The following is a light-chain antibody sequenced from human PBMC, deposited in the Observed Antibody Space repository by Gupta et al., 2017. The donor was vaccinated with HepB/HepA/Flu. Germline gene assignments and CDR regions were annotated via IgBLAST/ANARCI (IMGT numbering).Light chain of an antibody. CDR3: HQYYTTPWT. CDR2: WAS. J-gene: IGKJ1*01. CDR1: HSVLNSSNNKNY. V-gene: IGKV4-1*01. Sequence: IVMTQSPDSLPVSLGERATTNCKSSHSVLNSSNNKNYLPWYQQKPGQPPRLLIYWASTRESGVPDRFSGSGSGSHFALTISSLQAEDVAVYYCHQYYTTPWTFGQGTKVEIK.